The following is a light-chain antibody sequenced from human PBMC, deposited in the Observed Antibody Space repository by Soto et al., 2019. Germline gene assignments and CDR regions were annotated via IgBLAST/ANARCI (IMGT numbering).Light chain of an antibody. CDR3: QQYSNWPLIT. CDR1: RIVSNN. CDR2: GAF. Sequence: EIVVTQSPASLFASPGVRASLACRASRIVSNNLAWYQHKPGQPPRLLMYGAFTRAAGVPARFSGSASGTEFTLTISSLQSEDFAVYHCQQYSNWPLITFGQGTRLE. V-gene: IGKV3-15*01. J-gene: IGKJ5*01.